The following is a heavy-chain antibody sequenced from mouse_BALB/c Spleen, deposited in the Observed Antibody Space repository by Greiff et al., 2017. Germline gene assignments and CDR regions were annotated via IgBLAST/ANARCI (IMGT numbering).Heavy chain of an antibody. CDR1: GYSFTSYW. Sequence: EVKLQESGTVLARPGASVKMSCKASGYSFTSYWMHWVKQRPGQGLEWIGAIYPGNSDTSYNQKFKGKAKLTAVTSASTAYMELSSLTNEDSAVYYCTTIYYGYDVGYFDVWGAGTTVTVSS. J-gene: IGHJ1*01. V-gene: IGHV1-5*01. CDR3: TTIYYGYDVGYFDV. CDR2: IYPGNSDT. D-gene: IGHD2-2*01.